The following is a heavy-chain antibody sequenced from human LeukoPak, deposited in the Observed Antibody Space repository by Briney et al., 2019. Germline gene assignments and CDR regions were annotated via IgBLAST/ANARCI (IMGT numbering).Heavy chain of an antibody. CDR1: GFTFSSYW. V-gene: IGHV3-7*01. D-gene: IGHD3-16*01. CDR3: ARDYDYYYMDV. CDR2: IKQDGSEK. Sequence: GGSLRLSCAASGFTFSSYWMSWVRQAPGKGLKWVANIKQDGSEKYYVDSVKGRFTISRDNAKNSLYLQMNSLRAEDTAVYYCARDYDYYYMDVWGKGTTVTVSS. J-gene: IGHJ6*03.